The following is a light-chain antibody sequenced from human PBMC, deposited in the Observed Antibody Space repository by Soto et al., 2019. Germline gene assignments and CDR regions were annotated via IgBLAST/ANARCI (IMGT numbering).Light chain of an antibody. CDR1: SGHSSYA. Sequence: QLVLTQSPSASASLGASVKLTCTLSSGHSSYAIAWHQQQPEKGPRFLMKLNSDGSQRKGDGIPDRFSVSSSGAEHYLTISSLQSEDEADYYCQTWGTGMVFGGGTKVTVL. CDR3: QTWGTGMV. J-gene: IGLJ3*02. V-gene: IGLV4-69*01. CDR2: LNSDGSQ.